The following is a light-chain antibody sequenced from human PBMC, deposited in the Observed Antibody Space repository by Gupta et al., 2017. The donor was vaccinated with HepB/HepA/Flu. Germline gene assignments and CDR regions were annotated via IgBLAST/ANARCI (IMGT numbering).Light chain of an antibody. V-gene: IGLV1-44*01. CDR3: ATWDDSPWSGV. J-gene: IGLJ2*01. CDR2: NNN. CDR1: SSNIGSNT. Sequence: QSVLTQPPSASGTPGQRVTIPCSGSSSNIGSNTVNWYRQLPGTAPKLLIYNNNQRPSGVPDRFSGSKSGTSASLAISGLQSEDEADYYCATWDDSPWSGVFGGGTKLTVL.